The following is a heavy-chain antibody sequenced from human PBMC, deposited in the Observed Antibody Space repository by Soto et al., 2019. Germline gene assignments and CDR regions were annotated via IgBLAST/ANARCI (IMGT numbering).Heavy chain of an antibody. V-gene: IGHV3-23*01. CDR1: GFTFSSYA. Sequence: PGGSLRLPCAASGFTFSSYAMSWVRQAPGKGLEWVSAISGSGGSTYYADSVKGRFTISRDNSKSTLYLQMNSLRAEDTAVYYCAKKYYDFWSGPMYWGQGTLVTVSS. CDR3: AKKYYDFWSGPMY. D-gene: IGHD3-3*01. J-gene: IGHJ4*02. CDR2: ISGSGGST.